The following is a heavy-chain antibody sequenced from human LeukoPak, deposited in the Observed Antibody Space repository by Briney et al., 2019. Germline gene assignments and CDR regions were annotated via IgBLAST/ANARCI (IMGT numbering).Heavy chain of an antibody. V-gene: IGHV3-23*01. CDR1: GFTFSSYS. CDR2: ISGSGAST. J-gene: IGHJ4*02. CDR3: AKDWGDDYNNPIDY. D-gene: IGHD4-11*01. Sequence: GGSLRLSCAASGFTFSSYSMNWVRQAPGKGLEWVSGISGSGASTYYADSVQGRFTISRDNSKNTLYLQVNSLRAEDTAVYYCAKDWGDDYNNPIDYLGQGTVVIVSS.